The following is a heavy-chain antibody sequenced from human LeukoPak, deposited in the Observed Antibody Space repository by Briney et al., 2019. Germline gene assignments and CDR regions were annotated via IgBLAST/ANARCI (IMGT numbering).Heavy chain of an antibody. V-gene: IGHV4-59*12. D-gene: IGHD3-22*01. CDR3: ARDLLTLYDSSGYYFHDAFDI. Sequence: PSETLSLTCTVSGGSISSYYWSWIRQPPGKGLEWIGYIYYSGSTNYNPSLKSRVTISVDTSKNQFSLKLSSVTAADTAVYYCARDLLTLYDSSGYYFHDAFDIWGQGTMVTVSS. J-gene: IGHJ3*02. CDR2: IYYSGST. CDR1: GGSISSYY.